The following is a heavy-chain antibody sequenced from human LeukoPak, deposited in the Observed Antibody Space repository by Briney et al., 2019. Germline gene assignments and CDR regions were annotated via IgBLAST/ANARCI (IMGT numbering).Heavy chain of an antibody. V-gene: IGHV4-39*07. CDR3: ARDPHYYDSSGPDY. CDR2: IYHSGST. CDR1: GGALSSGGYY. J-gene: IGHJ4*02. D-gene: IGHD3-22*01. Sequence: SETLSLTCTVSGGALSSGGYYWGWIRQPPGKGLEWIGSIYHSGSTYYNPSLKSRVTISVDTSKNQFSLKLSSVTAADTAVYYCARDPHYYDSSGPDYWGQGTLVTVSS.